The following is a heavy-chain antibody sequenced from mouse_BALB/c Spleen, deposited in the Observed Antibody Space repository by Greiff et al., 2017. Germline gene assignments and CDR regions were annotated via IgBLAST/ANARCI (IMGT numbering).Heavy chain of an antibody. D-gene: IGHD2-4*01. V-gene: IGHV2-2*02. CDR1: GFSLTSYG. CDR3: ARGGIYYDSSGAMDY. J-gene: IGHJ4*01. CDR2: IWSGGST. Sequence: VKLVESGPGLVQPSQSLSITCTVSGFSLTSYGVHWVRQSPGKGLEWLGVIWSGGSTDYNAAFISRLSISKDNSKSQVFFKMNSLQANDTAIYYCARGGIYYDSSGAMDYWGQGTSVTVSS.